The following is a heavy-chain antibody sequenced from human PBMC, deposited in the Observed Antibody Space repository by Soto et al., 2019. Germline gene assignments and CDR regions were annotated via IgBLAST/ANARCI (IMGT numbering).Heavy chain of an antibody. CDR3: ATSEGRDGYSFDY. Sequence: GASVKVSCKASGVTFNRQDMRWVRQAPGQGLEWMGGIIPMFGTPHYAEKFQDRVTIPAEQSTGSAYLELSSLTSQDTAVYYCATSEGRDGYSFDYWGPGTLVTVSS. J-gene: IGHJ4*02. D-gene: IGHD5-12*01. V-gene: IGHV1-69*13. CDR2: IIPMFGTP. CDR1: GVTFNRQD.